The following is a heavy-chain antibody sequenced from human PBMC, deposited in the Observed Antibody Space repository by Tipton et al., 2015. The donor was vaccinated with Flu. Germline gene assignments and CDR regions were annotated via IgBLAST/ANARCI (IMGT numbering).Heavy chain of an antibody. J-gene: IGHJ5*02. CDR1: GVSISSGDFY. D-gene: IGHD1-26*01. CDR3: ARDPSGTYGLNH. CDR2: IHHSGNT. V-gene: IGHV4-31*03. Sequence: LRLSCSVSGVSISSGDFYWTWIRQHPGKGLEWIGYIHHSGNTYYNPSLKSRVTISVDTSKNQFSLKVNSVTAADTALYFCARDPSGTYGLNHWGQGTLVTVSP.